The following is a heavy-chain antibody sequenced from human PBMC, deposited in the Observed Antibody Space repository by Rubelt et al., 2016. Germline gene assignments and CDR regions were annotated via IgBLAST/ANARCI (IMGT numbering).Heavy chain of an antibody. Sequence: QLQLQESGPGLVKPSETLSLTCTVSGGSISSSSYYWGWIRQPPGKGLEWIGSIYYSGSTYYNPSLKSRVTISVDTSKNQFSLKLNSVTAADTAVYYCARHLVATVNRWFDPWGQGTLVTVSS. D-gene: IGHD5-12*01. V-gene: IGHV4-39*01. CDR2: IYYSGST. CDR1: GGSISSSSYY. J-gene: IGHJ5*02. CDR3: ARHLVATVNRWFDP.